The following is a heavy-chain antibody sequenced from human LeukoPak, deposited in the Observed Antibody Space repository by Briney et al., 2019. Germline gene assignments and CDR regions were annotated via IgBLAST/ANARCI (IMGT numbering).Heavy chain of an antibody. CDR1: GYSISSSYY. Sequence: SETLSLTCAVSGYSISSSYYWGWIRQPPGKGLEWIGSIYHSGSTYYNPSLKSRVTISVDTSKNQFSLRLSSVTAADTAVYYCARGVAVAANWFDPWGQGTLSPSPQ. J-gene: IGHJ5*02. CDR3: ARGVAVAANWFDP. CDR2: IYHSGST. V-gene: IGHV4-38-2*01. D-gene: IGHD6-19*01.